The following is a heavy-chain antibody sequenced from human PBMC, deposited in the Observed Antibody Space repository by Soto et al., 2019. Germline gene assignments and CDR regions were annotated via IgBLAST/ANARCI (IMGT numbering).Heavy chain of an antibody. D-gene: IGHD2-21*02. J-gene: IGHJ4*02. V-gene: IGHV3-21*01. CDR3: ARDHDPLIVVVTAIDY. CDR1: GFTFSSYS. Sequence: GGSLRLSCAASGFTFSSYSMNWVRQAPGKGLEWVSSISSSSSYIYYADSVKGRFTISRDNAKNSLYLQMNSLRAEDTAVYYCARDHDPLIVVVTAIDYWGQGTLVTVSS. CDR2: ISSSSSYI.